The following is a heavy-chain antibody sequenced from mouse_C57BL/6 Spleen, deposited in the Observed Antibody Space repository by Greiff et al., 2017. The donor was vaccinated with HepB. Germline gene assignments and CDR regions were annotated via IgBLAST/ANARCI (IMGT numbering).Heavy chain of an antibody. D-gene: IGHD1-1*02. CDR3: VRGGYYAMDY. J-gene: IGHJ4*01. V-gene: IGHV10-1*01. Sequence: EVKLVESGGGLVQPKGSLKLSCAASGFSFNTYAMNWVRQAPGKGLEWVARIRSKSNNYATYYADSVKDRFTISRDDSESMLYLQMNNVKTEDTAMYYCVRGGYYAMDYWGQGTSVTVSS. CDR2: IRSKSNNYAT. CDR1: GFSFNTYA.